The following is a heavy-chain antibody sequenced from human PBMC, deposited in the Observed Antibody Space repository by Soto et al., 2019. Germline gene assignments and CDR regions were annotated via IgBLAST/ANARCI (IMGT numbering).Heavy chain of an antibody. J-gene: IGHJ4*02. D-gene: IGHD3-22*01. CDR1: DGSISPYY. V-gene: IGHV4-59*08. CDR2: IYYAGTT. CDR3: ARLGGYYQALDS. Sequence: SETLSLTCPFSDGSISPYYWSWIRQPPGKGLEWIGYIYYAGTTTYNPSLKSRVSISVDTSKNEVSLKLTSVTAADTAVYYCARLGGYYQALDSWGQGTVVTVS.